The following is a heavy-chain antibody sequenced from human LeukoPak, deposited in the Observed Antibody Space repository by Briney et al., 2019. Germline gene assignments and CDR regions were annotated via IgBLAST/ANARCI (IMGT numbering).Heavy chain of an antibody. CDR2: ISGSGGST. CDR3: AKDGTFGTAAYYFDY. J-gene: IGHJ4*02. D-gene: IGHD6-13*01. CDR1: GFTFSSYA. Sequence: GGSLRLSCAASGFTFSSYAMCWVSQAPGKGLEWVSAISGSGGSTYYADSVKGRFTISRDNSKNTLYLQMNSLRAEDTAVYYCAKDGTFGTAAYYFDYWGQGTLVTVSS. V-gene: IGHV3-23*01.